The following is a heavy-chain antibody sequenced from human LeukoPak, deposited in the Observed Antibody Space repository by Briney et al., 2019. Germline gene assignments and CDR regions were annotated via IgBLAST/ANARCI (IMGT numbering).Heavy chain of an antibody. CDR2: IASDGSNK. D-gene: IGHD4/OR15-4a*01. J-gene: IGHJ4*02. CDR1: GFTFSSFH. V-gene: IGHV3-30*18. CDR3: AKSSDYGGAYFDY. Sequence: PGGSLTLSCAASGFTFSSFHMHWVRQAPGKGLEWGALIASDGSNKYYADPVKGRFTISRHNSRDTLYLQMNSLRVEDTAVYYCAKSSDYGGAYFDYWGQGALVTVSS.